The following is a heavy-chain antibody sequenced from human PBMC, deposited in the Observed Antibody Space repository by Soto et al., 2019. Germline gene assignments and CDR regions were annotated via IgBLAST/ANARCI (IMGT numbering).Heavy chain of an antibody. D-gene: IGHD6-19*01. CDR1: GFTFNSYG. Sequence: QVQLVESGGGVVQPGRSLRLSCAASGFTFNSYGMHWVRQAPGKGLEWVATVSYGGTSKYYADSVKGRFTISRDNSKNTVYLQMNSLTAEDTAMYYCAKARDQQWVRLPFDYWGQGILVIVSS. CDR3: AKARDQQWVRLPFDY. CDR2: VSYGGTSK. J-gene: IGHJ4*02. V-gene: IGHV3-30*18.